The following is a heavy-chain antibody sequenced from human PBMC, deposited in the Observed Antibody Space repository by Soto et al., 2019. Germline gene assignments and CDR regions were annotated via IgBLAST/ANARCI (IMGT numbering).Heavy chain of an antibody. CDR2: IYSGGYT. V-gene: IGHV3-53*01. D-gene: IGHD3-10*01. Sequence: EVQLVESGGGLIQPGGSLRLSCAVSGFTVSNNYMSWVRQAPGKGLEGVSVIYSGGYTAYGDSVKGRFTISRDNSKNTPFIQMNNPGAPAPAFYYCATQRGGGGYWGQGTLVTVSS. CDR1: GFTVSNNY. CDR3: ATQRGGGGY. J-gene: IGHJ4*02.